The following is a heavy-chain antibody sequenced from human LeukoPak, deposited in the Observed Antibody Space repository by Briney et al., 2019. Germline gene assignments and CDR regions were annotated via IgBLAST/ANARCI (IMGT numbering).Heavy chain of an antibody. Sequence: SVKVSCKASGGTFTSYAISWVRQAPGQGLEWMGGIIPIFGTTNYARKFRGRVTLTADKSTRTAYMELSSLRSEDTAVYYCARDGTAVGINYDYWGQGTLVTVSS. CDR1: GGTFTSYA. V-gene: IGHV1-69*06. D-gene: IGHD6-13*01. J-gene: IGHJ4*02. CDR3: ARDGTAVGINYDY. CDR2: IIPIFGTT.